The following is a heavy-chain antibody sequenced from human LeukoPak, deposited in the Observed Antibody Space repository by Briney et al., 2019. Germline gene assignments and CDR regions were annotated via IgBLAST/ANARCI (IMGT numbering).Heavy chain of an antibody. CDR3: ARWVATPRGYFDY. CDR2: INHSGST. J-gene: IGHJ4*02. V-gene: IGHV4-34*01. CDR1: GGSFSGYY. Sequence: LETLSLTCAVYGGSFSGYYWSWIRQPPGKGLEWIGEINHSGSTNYNPSLKSRVTISVDTSKNQFSLKLSSVTAADTAVYYCARWVATPRGYFDYWGQGTLVTVSS. D-gene: IGHD5-12*01.